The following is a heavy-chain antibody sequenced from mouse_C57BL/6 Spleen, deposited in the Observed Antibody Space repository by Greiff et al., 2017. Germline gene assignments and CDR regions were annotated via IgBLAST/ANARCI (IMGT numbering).Heavy chain of an antibody. CDR2: IDPSDSYT. CDR3: ARGGSYGNHIHYAMDY. CDR1: GYTFTSYW. V-gene: IGHV1-50*01. D-gene: IGHD2-1*01. Sequence: QVQLKQPGAELVKPGASVKLSCKASGYTFTSYWMQWVKQRPGQGLEWIGEIDPSDSYTNYNQKFKGKATLTVDTSSSTAYMQLSSLTSEDSAVYYCARGGSYGNHIHYAMDYWGQGTSVTVSS. J-gene: IGHJ4*01.